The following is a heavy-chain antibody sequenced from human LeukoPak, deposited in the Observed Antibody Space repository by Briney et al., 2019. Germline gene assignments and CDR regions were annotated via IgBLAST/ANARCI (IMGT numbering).Heavy chain of an antibody. D-gene: IGHD2-2*01. J-gene: IGHJ3*02. Sequence: GGSLRLSCAASGFTFSSYAMSWVRQALGKGLEWVSAISGSGGSTYYADSVKGRFTISRDNSKNTLYLQTNSLRAEDTAVYYCAKSSNTPVFLDDAFDIWGQGTMVTVSS. CDR2: ISGSGGST. CDR1: GFTFSSYA. V-gene: IGHV3-23*01. CDR3: AKSSNTPVFLDDAFDI.